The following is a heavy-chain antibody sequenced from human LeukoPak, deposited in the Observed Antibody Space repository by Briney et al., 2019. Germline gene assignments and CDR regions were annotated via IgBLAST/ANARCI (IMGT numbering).Heavy chain of an antibody. V-gene: IGHV5-51*01. J-gene: IGHJ4*02. CDR3: ARHVFGYSSSWYPIPGLFDY. CDR1: GYSFTSYW. CDR2: IYPGNSDT. Sequence: GEPLKISCKGFGYSFTSYWIGWVRQLPGKGLGWMGIIYPGNSDTRYSPSFQGQVTISADKPISTAHLQWSSLKASDTAMYYCARHVFGYSSSWYPIPGLFDYWGEGTLVTVSS. D-gene: IGHD6-13*01.